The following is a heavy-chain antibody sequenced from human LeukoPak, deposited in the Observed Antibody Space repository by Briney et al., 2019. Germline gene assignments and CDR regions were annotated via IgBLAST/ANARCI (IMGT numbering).Heavy chain of an antibody. D-gene: IGHD3-10*01. CDR2: INPSGGST. V-gene: IGHV1-46*01. J-gene: IGHJ6*03. Sequence: ASVKVSCKASGYIFTSYYMHWVRQAPGQGLEWMGIINPSGGSTSYAQKFQGRVTITADKSTSTAYMELSSLRSEDTAVYYCAREAQHYYGSGSYYNSYYYYYMDVWGKGTTVTISS. CDR1: GYIFTSYY. CDR3: AREAQHYYGSGSYYNSYYYYYMDV.